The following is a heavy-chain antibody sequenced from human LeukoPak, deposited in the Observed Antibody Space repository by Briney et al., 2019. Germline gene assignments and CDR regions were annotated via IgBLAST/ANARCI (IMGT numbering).Heavy chain of an antibody. D-gene: IGHD2-2*01. CDR3: ARVYCSSTSCSSPNDY. Sequence: PSETLSLTCTVSGGSISSGSYYWSWIRQPAGKGLEWIGRIYTSGSTIYNPSLKSRVTISVDTSKNQFSLKLSSVTAADTAVYYCARVYCSSTSCSSPNDYWGQGALVTVSS. CDR2: IYTSGST. J-gene: IGHJ4*02. CDR1: GGSISSGSYY. V-gene: IGHV4-61*02.